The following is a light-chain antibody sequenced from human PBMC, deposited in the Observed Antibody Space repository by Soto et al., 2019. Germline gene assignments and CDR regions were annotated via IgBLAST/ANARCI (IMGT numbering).Light chain of an antibody. CDR1: TSDVGRYNT. V-gene: IGLV2-14*01. Sequence: QSALTQPASVSGSPGQTITISCTGTTSDVGRYNTVSCYQHHPGKAPKLMIYEVTHQPAGISDRFSASKSCNTGSLTISGLQAEDQADDYCTSLRVNHLYVFGSGTKLTVL. CDR2: EVT. J-gene: IGLJ1*01. CDR3: TSLRVNHLYV.